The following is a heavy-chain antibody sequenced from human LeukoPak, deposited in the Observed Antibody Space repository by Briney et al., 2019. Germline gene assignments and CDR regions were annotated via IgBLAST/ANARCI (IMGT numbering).Heavy chain of an antibody. J-gene: IGHJ5*02. CDR3: ARDFPLVRGESGWFDP. V-gene: IGHV4-4*07. D-gene: IGHD6-6*01. CDR1: GGSISSYY. Sequence: SDTLSLTCTVSGGSISSYYWSWIRQPAGKGLEWIGRIYTSGSTNHNPSLKSRVTMSVDTSKNQFSLKLSSVTAADTAVYSCARDFPLVRGESGWFDPWGQGTLVTVSS. CDR2: IYTSGST.